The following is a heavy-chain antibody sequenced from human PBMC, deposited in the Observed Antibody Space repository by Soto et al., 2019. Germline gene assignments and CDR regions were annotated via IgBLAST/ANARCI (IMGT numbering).Heavy chain of an antibody. CDR2: ISYDGSNK. V-gene: IGHV3-30*03. Sequence: GGSLRLSCAASGFTFSSYGMHWVRQAPGKGLERVAVISYDGSNKYYADSVKGRFTISRDNSKNTLYLQMNSLRAEDTAVYYCARARNSGYFDYWGQGTLVTVSS. D-gene: IGHD1-1*01. J-gene: IGHJ4*02. CDR1: GFTFSSYG. CDR3: ARARNSGYFDY.